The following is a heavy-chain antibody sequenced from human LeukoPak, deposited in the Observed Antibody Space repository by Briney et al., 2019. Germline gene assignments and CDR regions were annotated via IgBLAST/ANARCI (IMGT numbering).Heavy chain of an antibody. CDR3: ARADYYDSSGNDAFDI. D-gene: IGHD3-22*01. Sequence: SETLSLTCTVSGGSISSYYWSWIRQPPGKGLEWIGYIYYSGSTYYNPSLKSRVTISVDTSKNQFSLKLSSVTAADTAVYYCARADYYDSSGNDAFDIWGQGTMVTVSS. V-gene: IGHV4-59*08. J-gene: IGHJ3*02. CDR1: GGSISSYY. CDR2: IYYSGST.